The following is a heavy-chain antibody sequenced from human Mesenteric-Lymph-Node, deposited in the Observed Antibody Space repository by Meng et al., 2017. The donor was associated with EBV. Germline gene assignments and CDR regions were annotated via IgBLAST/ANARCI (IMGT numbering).Heavy chain of an antibody. CDR1: GGSFSGYY. CDR3: ARGEKGPIDY. V-gene: IGHV4-34*01. CDR2: INHSGST. Sequence: QVQLTGVGPGLLKPSETLSLPGAVYGGSFSGYYWSWIRQPPGKGLEWIGEINHSGSTNYNPSLKSRVTISVDTSKNQFSLKLSSVTAADTAVYYCARGEKGPIDYWGQGTLVTVSS. J-gene: IGHJ4*02.